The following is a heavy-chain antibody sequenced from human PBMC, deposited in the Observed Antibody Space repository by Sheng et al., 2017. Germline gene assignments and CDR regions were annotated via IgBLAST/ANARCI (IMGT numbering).Heavy chain of an antibody. CDR2: ITAVFGTT. V-gene: IGHV1-69*05. CDR1: GGTFSSYA. CDR3: ASTGELTRYLSF. D-gene: IGHD1-7*01. J-gene: IGHJ4*01. Sequence: QVHLVQSGAELKKPGSSVKVSCKFSGGTFSSYAFNWVRQAPGQGLEWMGDITAVFGTTNYAHKFLGRVTISTDESSNTAYLEVSSLRSEDTAIYYCASTGELTRYLSFWGQEPWSPSPQ.